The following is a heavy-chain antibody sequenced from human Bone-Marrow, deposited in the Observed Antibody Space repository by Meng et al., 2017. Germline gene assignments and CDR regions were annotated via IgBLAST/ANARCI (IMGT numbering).Heavy chain of an antibody. V-gene: IGHV4-59*01. D-gene: IGHD2-2*01. Sequence: GSLRLSCTVSGGSISSYYWSWIRQPPGKGLEWIGYIYYSGSTNYNPPLKSRVTISVDTSKNQFSLKLSSVTAADTAVYYCARDLGRYCSSTSCYHGYYYYYGMDVWGQGTTVTVSS. CDR3: ARDLGRYCSSTSCYHGYYYYYGMDV. CDR2: IYYSGST. CDR1: GGSISSYY. J-gene: IGHJ6*02.